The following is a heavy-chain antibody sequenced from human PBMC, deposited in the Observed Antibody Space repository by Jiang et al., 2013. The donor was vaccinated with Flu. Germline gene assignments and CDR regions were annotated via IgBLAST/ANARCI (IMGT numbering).Heavy chain of an antibody. CDR3: ARLTSSVPARRHFDA. V-gene: IGHV1-18*01. CDR1: GYNFGTYG. J-gene: IGHJ4*02. Sequence: SCKASGYNFGTYGISWVRQAPGQGLEWMGWISAPNGNTNSAQNSGGRVTLTTDTSTATAFMELKSLTSDDTAVYYCARLTSSVPARRHFDAWGQGTLVTVSS. D-gene: IGHD6-6*01. CDR2: ISAPNGNT.